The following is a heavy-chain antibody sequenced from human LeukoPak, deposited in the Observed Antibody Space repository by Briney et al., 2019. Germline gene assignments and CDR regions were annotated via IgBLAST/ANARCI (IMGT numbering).Heavy chain of an antibody. CDR3: ARDLPHYYDSNGEGAFDI. V-gene: IGHV1-2*06. CDR1: GYTFTGYY. J-gene: IGHJ3*02. CDR2: INPNSGGT. D-gene: IGHD3-22*01. Sequence: ASVKVSCKASGYTFTGYYMHWVRQAPGQGLEWMGRINPNSGGTNYAQKFQGRVTMTRDTSISTAYMELSRLRPDDTAVYYCARDLPHYYDSNGEGAFDIWGQGTMVTVSS.